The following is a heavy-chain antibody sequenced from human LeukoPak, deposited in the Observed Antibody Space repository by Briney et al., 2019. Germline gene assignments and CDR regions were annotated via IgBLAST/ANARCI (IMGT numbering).Heavy chain of an antibody. CDR3: ARGSTSAMIVVEWRFDY. CDR1: GYTFTSYY. V-gene: IGHV1-46*01. Sequence: ASVKVSCKASGYTFTSYYMHWVRQAPGQGLEWMGIINPSGGSTSYAQKFQGRVTMTRDTSTSTVYMELSSLRSEDTAVYYCARGSTSAMIVVEWRFDYWGQGTLVTVSS. J-gene: IGHJ4*02. CDR2: INPSGGST. D-gene: IGHD3-22*01.